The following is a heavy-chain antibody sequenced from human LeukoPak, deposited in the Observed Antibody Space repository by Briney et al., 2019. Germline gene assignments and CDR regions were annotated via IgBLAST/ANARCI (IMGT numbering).Heavy chain of an antibody. V-gene: IGHV3-23*01. D-gene: IGHD2-15*01. J-gene: IGHJ4*02. CDR1: GFTFSSYA. CDR2: ISGSGGST. Sequence: GGSLRLSCAASGFTFSSYAMSWVRQAPGKGLEWVSAISGSGGSTYYADSVKGRFTISRDNSKNTLYLQMNSLRAEDTAVYYFAKVCPNSPPIVVVVAATSGYFDYWGQGTLVNVSS. CDR3: AKVCPNSPPIVVVVAATSGYFDY.